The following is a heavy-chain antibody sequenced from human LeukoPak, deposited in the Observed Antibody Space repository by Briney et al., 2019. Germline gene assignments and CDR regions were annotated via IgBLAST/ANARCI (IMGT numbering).Heavy chain of an antibody. CDR2: IYYSGST. J-gene: IGHJ5*02. D-gene: IGHD3-10*01. CDR1: GGSISSYY. Sequence: SETLSLTCTVSGGSISSYYWSWIRQPPGKGLEWIWYIYYSGSTNYNPSLKSRVTISVDTSKNQFSLKLSSVTAADTAVYYCARSPSMVRGVIYWFDPWGQGTLVTVSS. CDR3: ARSPSMVRGVIYWFDP. V-gene: IGHV4-59*01.